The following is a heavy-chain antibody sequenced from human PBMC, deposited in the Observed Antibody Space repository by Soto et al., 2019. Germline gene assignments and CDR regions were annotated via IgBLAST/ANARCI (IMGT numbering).Heavy chain of an antibody. V-gene: IGHV3-13*05. CDR2: ISAAGDP. Sequence: EVPLVESGGGLVQPGGSLRLSCEASGFTFRNYDMHWVRQGTGKGLEWVSGISAAGDPDYADSVEGRFTISRENAQNSSFLQMNSLRVGDTAVYYCARTDRDFYGLDVWGQGTTVIVSS. CDR3: ARTDRDFYGLDV. CDR1: GFTFRNYD. J-gene: IGHJ6*02.